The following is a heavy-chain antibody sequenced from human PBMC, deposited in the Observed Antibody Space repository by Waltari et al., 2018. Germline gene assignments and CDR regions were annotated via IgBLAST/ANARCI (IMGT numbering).Heavy chain of an antibody. J-gene: IGHJ4*02. CDR3: VIRSRAADGKGYFDY. CDR1: GFTFSSYA. V-gene: IGHV3-23*01. D-gene: IGHD6-13*01. CDR2: ISGSGGNT. Sequence: EVQLLESGGGLVQPGGSLRPSCAASGFTFSSYAMSWVRQASGKGLDWVSLISGSGGNTYYADSVKGRFTISRDNSKNTLYLQMNSLRVDDTAVYYCVIRSRAADGKGYFDYWGQGTQVTVSS.